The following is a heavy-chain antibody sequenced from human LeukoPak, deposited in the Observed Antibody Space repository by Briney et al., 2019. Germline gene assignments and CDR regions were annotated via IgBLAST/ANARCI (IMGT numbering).Heavy chain of an antibody. Sequence: ASVKVSCKASGYTFTSYGISWVRQAPGQGLEWMGWISAYNGNTNYAQKLQGRVTMTTDTSTSTAYMELRSLRSDDTAVYYCARGPRYSSSWYQALDYWGQGTLVTVSS. D-gene: IGHD6-13*01. V-gene: IGHV1-18*01. CDR1: GYTFTSYG. CDR2: ISAYNGNT. J-gene: IGHJ4*02. CDR3: ARGPRYSSSWYQALDY.